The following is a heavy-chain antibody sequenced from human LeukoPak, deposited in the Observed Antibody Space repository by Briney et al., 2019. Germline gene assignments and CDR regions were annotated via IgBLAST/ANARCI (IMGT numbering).Heavy chain of an antibody. Sequence: GGSLRLSCAASGFTFSSYPMHWVRQAPGKGLEWVAVISYDESNRYYADSVKGRFAISRDNSKNTLYLQMNSLRAEDTAVYYCASDRGTYCSSTSCFEYFHHWGQGTLVTVSS. D-gene: IGHD2-2*01. V-gene: IGHV3-30*09. CDR1: GFTFSSYP. J-gene: IGHJ1*01. CDR3: ASDRGTYCSSTSCFEYFHH. CDR2: ISYDESNR.